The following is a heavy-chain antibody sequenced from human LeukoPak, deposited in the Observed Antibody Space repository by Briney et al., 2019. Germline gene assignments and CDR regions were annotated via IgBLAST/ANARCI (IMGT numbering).Heavy chain of an antibody. CDR1: GGSISSYY. CDR2: IYYSGST. Sequence: SETLSLTCTVSGGSISSYYWSWIRQPPGKGLEWIGYIYYSGSTNYNPSLKSRVTISVDTSKNQFSLKPSSVTAADTAVYYCAGLVITDAFDIWGQGTMVTVSS. V-gene: IGHV4-59*01. J-gene: IGHJ3*02. CDR3: AGLVITDAFDI. D-gene: IGHD3-22*01.